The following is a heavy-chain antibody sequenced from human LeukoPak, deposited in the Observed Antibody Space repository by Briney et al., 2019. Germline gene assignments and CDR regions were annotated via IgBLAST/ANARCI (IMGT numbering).Heavy chain of an antibody. Sequence: PSETLSLTCAVSGDSISSSSYYWGWIRQPPGKGLEWFGIIYYSGSTYYNPSLKSRVTISVDTSKSHFSLKLSSVSAADTALYYCARSHSSTWYIGWFDPWGQGTLVTVSS. V-gene: IGHV4-39*02. CDR2: IYYSGST. J-gene: IGHJ5*02. CDR3: ARSHSSTWYIGWFDP. CDR1: GDSISSSSYY. D-gene: IGHD6-13*01.